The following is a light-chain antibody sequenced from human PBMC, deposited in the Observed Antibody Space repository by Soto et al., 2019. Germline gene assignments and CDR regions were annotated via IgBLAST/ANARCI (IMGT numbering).Light chain of an antibody. V-gene: IGKV3-15*01. CDR3: QQYNNWPPDRT. CDR1: QSVSSN. J-gene: IGKJ1*01. Sequence: EIVMTQSPATLSESPGERATLSCRASQSVSSNLAWYQQKPGQAPRLLIYGASTRATGTPARFSGSGSGTEFTLTISSLQSEDFAIYFCQQYNNWPPDRTFGQGTKVEIK. CDR2: GAS.